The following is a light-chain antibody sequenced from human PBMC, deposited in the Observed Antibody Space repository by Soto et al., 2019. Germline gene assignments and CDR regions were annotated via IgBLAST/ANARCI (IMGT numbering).Light chain of an antibody. CDR2: DAS. Sequence: EIVLTQSPATLSLPPGERATLSCRASQSVSSYLAWYQQKPGQAPRLLIYDASNRATGIPARFSGSGSGTDFTLTISSLEPEDFALYYCQQRSNWPPTFGQGTKLEIK. CDR3: QQRSNWPPT. CDR1: QSVSSY. J-gene: IGKJ2*01. V-gene: IGKV3-11*01.